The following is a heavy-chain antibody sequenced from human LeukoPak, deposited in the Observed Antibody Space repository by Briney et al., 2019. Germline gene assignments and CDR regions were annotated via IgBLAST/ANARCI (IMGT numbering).Heavy chain of an antibody. CDR3: ARDRPAWEVPYYYYYGMDV. CDR1: GYTFTSYY. D-gene: IGHD1-26*01. Sequence: ASVKVSCKASGYTFTSYYMHWVRQAPGQGLEWMGIINPSGGSTSYAQKFQGRVTMTRDTSTSTVYMELSSLRSEVTAVYYCARDRPAWEVPYYYYYGMDVWGQGTTVTVSS. J-gene: IGHJ6*02. V-gene: IGHV1-46*01. CDR2: INPSGGST.